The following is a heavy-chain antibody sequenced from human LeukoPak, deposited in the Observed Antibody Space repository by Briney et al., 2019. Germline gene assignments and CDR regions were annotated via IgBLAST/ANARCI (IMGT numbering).Heavy chain of an antibody. CDR1: GGSFSGYY. J-gene: IGHJ6*03. D-gene: IGHD4-11*01. CDR2: INHSGST. CDR3: ARGSYSNPNYYYYYMDV. V-gene: IGHV4-34*01. Sequence: PSETLSLTCAVYGGSFSGYYWSWIRQPPGKGLEWIGEINHSGSTNYNPSLKSRVTISVDTSKNQFSLKLTSVTAADTAVYYCARGSYSNPNYYYYYMDVWGKGTTVTVSS.